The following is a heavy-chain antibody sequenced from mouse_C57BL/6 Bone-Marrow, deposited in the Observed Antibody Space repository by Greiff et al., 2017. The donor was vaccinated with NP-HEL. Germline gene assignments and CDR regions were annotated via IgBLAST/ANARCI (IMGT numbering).Heavy chain of an antibody. Sequence: QVQLQQSGAELVMPGASVKLSCKASGYTLTSYWMHWVKQRPGQGLEWIGEIDPSDSYTNYNQKFKGKSTLTVDKSSSTAYMQLSSLTSEDSAVYYCARGLPLGSFDVWGTGTTVTVSS. CDR3: ARGLPLGSFDV. CDR1: GYTLTSYW. CDR2: IDPSDSYT. J-gene: IGHJ1*03. D-gene: IGHD2-2*01. V-gene: IGHV1-69*01.